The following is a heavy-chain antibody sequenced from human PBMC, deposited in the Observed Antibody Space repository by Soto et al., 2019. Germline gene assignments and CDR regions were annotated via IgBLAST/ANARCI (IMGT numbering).Heavy chain of an antibody. CDR1: GGSMSSFS. CDR2: ISHSGRS. CDR3: ARGYYDFWSGYYISPYGMDV. V-gene: IGHV4-59*13. D-gene: IGHD3-3*01. J-gene: IGHJ6*02. Sequence: SETLSLTCAVSGGSMSSFSWSWIRQPPGKGLEFIGSISHSGRSEYNPSLKNRIILSVDVSKNQFSLNLKSMKVADTAVYYCARGYYDFWSGYYISPYGMDVWGQGTTVTVSS.